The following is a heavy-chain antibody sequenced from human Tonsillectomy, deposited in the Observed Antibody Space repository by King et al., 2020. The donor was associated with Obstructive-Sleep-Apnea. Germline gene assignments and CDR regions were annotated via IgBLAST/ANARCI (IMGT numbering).Heavy chain of an antibody. Sequence: QLQESGPGLVKPSETLSLTCTVSGGSISSYYWTWIRQPAGQGLEWIGRIYTSGSTNSNPSLKSRVTMSVDTSKNQFSLKLTSLAAADTAVYYCAREGTGSRPLDYWGQGTLVTVSS. CDR3: AREGTGSRPLDY. CDR2: IYTSGST. J-gene: IGHJ4*02. V-gene: IGHV4-4*07. D-gene: IGHD3/OR15-3a*01. CDR1: GGSISSYY.